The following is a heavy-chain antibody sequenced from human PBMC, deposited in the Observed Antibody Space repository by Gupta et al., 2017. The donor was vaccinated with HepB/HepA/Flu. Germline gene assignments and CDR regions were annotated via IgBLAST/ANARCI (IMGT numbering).Heavy chain of an antibody. D-gene: IGHD3-10*01. CDR2: TNLDGMEK. CDR3: VRDRPPHGSVYLDY. J-gene: IGHJ4*02. CDR1: GFTFSCYW. Sequence: EVKLVESGGGLVQPGGSLRLSCAASGFTFSCYWMNWVRQAPGKGLEWVANTNLDGMEKNYMASVKGRFTISRDNARSSLYLQMDSLRAEDTSVYYCVRDRPPHGSVYLDYWGQGTLVTVSS. V-gene: IGHV3-7*01.